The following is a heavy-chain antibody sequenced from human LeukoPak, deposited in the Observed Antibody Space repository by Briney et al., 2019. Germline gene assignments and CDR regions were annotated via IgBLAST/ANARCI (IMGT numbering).Heavy chain of an antibody. J-gene: IGHJ4*02. V-gene: IGHV4-30-2*01. D-gene: IGHD3-10*01. CDR2: IYHSGST. CDR3: ARAFREDSYYFDY. CDR1: GGSISSGGYY. Sequence: SSQTLSLTCTVSGGSISSGGYYWSWIRQPPGKGLEWIGYIYHSGSTYYNPSLKSRVTISVDRSKNQFSLKLSSVTAADTAVYYCARAFREDSYYFDYWGQGTLVTVSS.